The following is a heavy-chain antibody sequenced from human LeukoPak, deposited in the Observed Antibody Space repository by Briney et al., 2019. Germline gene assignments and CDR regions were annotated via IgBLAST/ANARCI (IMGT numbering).Heavy chain of an antibody. Sequence: GGSLRLSCAASGFTVSSIHMVWVRQAPGKGLEWVSVTYTGGNSYYADSVKGRFIISRDISKNTLYLQMNSLRAEDSTLYYCARGGRGSAAVVAPRSFDIWGQGTMVTVSS. J-gene: IGHJ3*02. CDR1: GFTVSSIH. D-gene: IGHD3-22*01. CDR3: ARGGRGSAAVVAPRSFDI. V-gene: IGHV3-53*01. CDR2: TYTGGNS.